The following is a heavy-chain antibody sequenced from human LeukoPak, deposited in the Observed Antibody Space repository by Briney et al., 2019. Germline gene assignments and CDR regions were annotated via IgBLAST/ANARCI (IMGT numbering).Heavy chain of an antibody. CDR1: GVSISSGDYY. V-gene: IGHV4-30-4*01. D-gene: IGHD3-22*01. Sequence: PSQTLSLTCTVSGVSISSGDYYWSWIRQPPGKGLEWIGYIYSSGSTYYNPSLKSRATVSLDTSKNQLSLKLSSVTVADTAVYYCARPCYYDSRIDPWSQGTLVTVSS. J-gene: IGHJ5*02. CDR3: ARPCYYDSRIDP. CDR2: IYSSGST.